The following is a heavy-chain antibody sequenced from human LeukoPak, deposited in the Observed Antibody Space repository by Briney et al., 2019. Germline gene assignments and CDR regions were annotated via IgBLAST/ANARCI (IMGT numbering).Heavy chain of an antibody. CDR2: ISYDGSNK. CDR1: GFTFSSYG. CDR3: AKVDSSSWFDY. Sequence: GGSLRLSCAASGFTFSSYGMHWVRQAPGKGLEWVAVISYDGSNKYYADSVKGRFTISRDNSKNTLYLQMNSLRAEDTAVYYCAKVDSSSWFDYWGQGTLVTVSS. J-gene: IGHJ4*02. V-gene: IGHV3-30*18. D-gene: IGHD6-13*01.